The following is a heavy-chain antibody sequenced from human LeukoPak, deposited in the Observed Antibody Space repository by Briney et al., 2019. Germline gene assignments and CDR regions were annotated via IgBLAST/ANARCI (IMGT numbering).Heavy chain of an antibody. CDR2: ISSNGGGK. CDR3: AKGCTYTKCSSGPAFDP. Sequence: SGGSLRLSCAASGFSFSSYAMSWVRQAPGKGLEWVSGISSNGGGKYYADSVKGRFTISRDNSKNTLFLQMNSLKVEDTAVYYCAKGCTYTKCSSGPAFDPWGQGTLDTVSS. V-gene: IGHV3-23*01. D-gene: IGHD3-16*01. CDR1: GFSFSSYA. J-gene: IGHJ5*02.